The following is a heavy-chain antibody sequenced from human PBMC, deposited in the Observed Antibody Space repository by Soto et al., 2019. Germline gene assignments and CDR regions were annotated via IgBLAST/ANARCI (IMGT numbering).Heavy chain of an antibody. J-gene: IGHJ6*02. Sequence: AAVEVSCTASGYTFTSYYMHWVRQAPGQGLEWMGMINPSGGSTSYAQKFQGRVTMTRDTSTSTVYMELSSLRSEDTAVYYCARDHEVDTDTGDNGMDVWGQGTTVTVS. D-gene: IGHD5-18*01. CDR2: INPSGGST. V-gene: IGHV1-46*01. CDR3: ARDHEVDTDTGDNGMDV. CDR1: GYTFTSYY.